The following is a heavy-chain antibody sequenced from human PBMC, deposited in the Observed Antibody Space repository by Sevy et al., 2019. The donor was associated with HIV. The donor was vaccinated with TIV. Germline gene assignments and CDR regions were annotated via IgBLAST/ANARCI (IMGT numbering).Heavy chain of an antibody. CDR2: IYYSGST. CDR1: GGSISSYY. V-gene: IGHV4-59*01. Sequence: SETLSLTCTVSGGSISSYYWSWIRQPPGKGLEWIGYIYYSGSTNYNPSLKSRVTISVDTSKNQFSLKLSSVTAADTAVYYCARGLWFGDTNYYYMDVWGKGTTVTVSS. J-gene: IGHJ6*03. D-gene: IGHD3-10*01. CDR3: ARGLWFGDTNYYYMDV.